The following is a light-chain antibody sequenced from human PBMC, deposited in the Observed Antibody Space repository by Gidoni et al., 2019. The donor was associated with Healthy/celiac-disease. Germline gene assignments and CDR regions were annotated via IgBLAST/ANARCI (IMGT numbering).Light chain of an antibody. CDR2: DAS. CDR3: QQRSNLGLT. CDR1: QSVSSY. Sequence: EIVLTQSPAPLSLSPGERDTLSCRASQSVSSYLPWYQQKPGEAPRLLIYDASNRATGIPARFSGSGSGTDFTLTSSSLEPEDVAVYYCQQRSNLGLTFGGGTKVEIK. J-gene: IGKJ4*01. V-gene: IGKV3-11*01.